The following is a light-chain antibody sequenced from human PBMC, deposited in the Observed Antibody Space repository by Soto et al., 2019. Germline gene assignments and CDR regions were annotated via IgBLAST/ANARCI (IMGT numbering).Light chain of an antibody. CDR3: QQRYNWPNT. V-gene: IGKV3-11*01. CDR1: QSVGTY. CDR2: DAS. J-gene: IGKJ2*01. Sequence: EIVLTQSPATLSLSPGGRATLSCRTSQSVGTYLAWYQHNPGQAPRLLIYDASNRATGIPARFSGSGSGTDFTLTISSPEPEDFAVYYCQQRYNWPNTFGQGTKLEIK.